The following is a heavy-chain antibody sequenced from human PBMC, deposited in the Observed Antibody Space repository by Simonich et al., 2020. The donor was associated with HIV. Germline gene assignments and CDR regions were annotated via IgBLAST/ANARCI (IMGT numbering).Heavy chain of an antibody. CDR3: ATHGPGSYSSALDI. CDR2: ISPNNGGT. J-gene: IGHJ3*02. V-gene: IGHV1-2*06. Sequence: QVQLVQSGAEVKKPGASVKVSCKASGYTFTDYYMHWVRQAPGQGLEWMGRISPNNGGTDDPQKFQGRVTMTRDTSISTVYMELSRLRSDDTAIYYCATHGPGSYSSALDIWGQGTMVTVSS. D-gene: IGHD1-26*01. CDR1: GYTFTDYY.